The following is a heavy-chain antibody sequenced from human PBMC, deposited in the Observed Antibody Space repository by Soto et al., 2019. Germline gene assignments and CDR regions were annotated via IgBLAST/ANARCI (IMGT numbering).Heavy chain of an antibody. Sequence: QVQLVESGGGVVQPGRSLRLSCAASGFTFSSYGMHWVRQAPGKGLEWVAFISYDGIKKYYADSVKGRFTTSRDNSKNPLYLPLSSLTAEETAVYYCAKDRWVRQLPSYFAYWGQGTLVTVSS. CDR1: GFTFSSYG. J-gene: IGHJ4*02. V-gene: IGHV3-30*18. CDR3: AKDRWVRQLPSYFAY. D-gene: IGHD1-7*01. CDR2: ISYDGIKK.